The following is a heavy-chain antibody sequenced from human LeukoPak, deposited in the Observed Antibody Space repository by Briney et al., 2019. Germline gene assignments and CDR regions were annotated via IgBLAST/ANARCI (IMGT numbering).Heavy chain of an antibody. Sequence: GGSLRLSCAASGFTFSSYAMSWVRQAPGKGLEWVSAISGSGGSTYYADSVKGRFTISRDNAKNSLYLQMNSLRAEDTAVYYCARDSAAVMPHFDFWGQGTLVTVSS. CDR2: ISGSGGST. D-gene: IGHD2-2*01. V-gene: IGHV3-23*01. CDR1: GFTFSSYA. CDR3: ARDSAAVMPHFDF. J-gene: IGHJ4*02.